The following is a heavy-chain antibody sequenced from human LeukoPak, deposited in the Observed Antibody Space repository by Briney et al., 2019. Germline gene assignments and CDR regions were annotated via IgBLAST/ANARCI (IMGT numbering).Heavy chain of an antibody. CDR1: GYTFAGYY. Sequence: APVKVSCKASGYTFAGYYIHWVRQAPGQGLEWMGRINPNTGGTNYAQKFQGRVTMTRDTSISTAYMELSRLRSDDTAVYYCARETGIGIAVAGTEFDYWGQGTLVTVSS. J-gene: IGHJ4*02. V-gene: IGHV1-2*06. CDR2: INPNTGGT. D-gene: IGHD6-19*01. CDR3: ARETGIGIAVAGTEFDY.